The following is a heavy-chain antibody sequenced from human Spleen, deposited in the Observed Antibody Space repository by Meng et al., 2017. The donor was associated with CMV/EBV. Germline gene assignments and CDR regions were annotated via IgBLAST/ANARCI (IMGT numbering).Heavy chain of an antibody. CDR3: LPEGCGGDCYSFDY. CDR1: GFTFSSYS. D-gene: IGHD2-21*01. Sequence: GESLKISCAASGFTFSSYSMNWVRQAPGKGLEWVSSISSSSSYIYYADSVKGRFTISRDNSKNTLSLQMNSLRADDTAVYYCLPEGCGGDCYSFDYWGQGTLVTVSS. CDR2: ISSSSSYI. V-gene: IGHV3-21*01. J-gene: IGHJ4*02.